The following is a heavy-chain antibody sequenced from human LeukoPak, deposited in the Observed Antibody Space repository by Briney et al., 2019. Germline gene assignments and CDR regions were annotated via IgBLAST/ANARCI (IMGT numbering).Heavy chain of an antibody. CDR2: IYYSGST. V-gene: IGHV4-39*01. CDR1: GGSISSSSYY. J-gene: IGHJ3*02. Sequence: SETLSLTCTVSGGSISSSSYYWGWIRQPPGKGLEWIGSIYYSGSTYYNPSLKSRVTISVDTSKNQFSLKLSSVTAADTAVYYCARQDAFDIWGQGTKVTVSS. CDR3: ARQDAFDI.